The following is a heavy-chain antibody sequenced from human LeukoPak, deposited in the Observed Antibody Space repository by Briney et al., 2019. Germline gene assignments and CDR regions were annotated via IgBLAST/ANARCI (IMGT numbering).Heavy chain of an antibody. D-gene: IGHD3-22*01. CDR1: GFTLSNHA. CDR3: ARADDGTGYPQLPFDY. J-gene: IGHJ4*02. CDR2: MSGSGGGGST. V-gene: IGHV3-23*01. Sequence: GGSLRLSCAASGFTLSNHAMSWVRQAPGKGLEWVTAMSGSGGGGSTYYADSVKGRFTVSRDNSKNTPFLQMSRLRAEDTAIYFCARADDGTGYPQLPFDYWGQGTLVTVSS.